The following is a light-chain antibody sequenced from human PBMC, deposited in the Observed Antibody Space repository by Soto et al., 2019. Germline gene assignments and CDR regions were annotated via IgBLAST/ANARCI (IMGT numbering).Light chain of an antibody. CDR2: DVN. V-gene: IGLV2-14*03. CDR1: NSAIGDSDH. Sequence: QSVLTQPASVSGSPGQSITISCTGTNSAIGDSDHVSWYQQLPGKAPKLIIYDVNNRTSGISNRFSASKSGNTASLTISGLQAEDEADFYCSSYLSGPIYVFGTGTKLTVL. CDR3: SSYLSGPIYV. J-gene: IGLJ1*01.